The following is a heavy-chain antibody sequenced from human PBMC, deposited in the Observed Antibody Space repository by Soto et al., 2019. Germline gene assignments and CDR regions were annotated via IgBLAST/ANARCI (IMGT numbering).Heavy chain of an antibody. V-gene: IGHV3-30-3*01. CDR1: GFTFSSYA. CDR3: ARVADDSGYDRQGFDP. J-gene: IGHJ5*02. CDR2: ISYDGSNI. D-gene: IGHD5-12*01. Sequence: QVQLVESGGGVVQPGRSLRLSCAASGFTFSSYAMHWVRQAPGKGLEWVSVISYDGSNIYYVDSVRGRFTISRDNSKNTVYLQMNSLRPEDTAVYYCARVADDSGYDRQGFDPWGQGTLVIVSS.